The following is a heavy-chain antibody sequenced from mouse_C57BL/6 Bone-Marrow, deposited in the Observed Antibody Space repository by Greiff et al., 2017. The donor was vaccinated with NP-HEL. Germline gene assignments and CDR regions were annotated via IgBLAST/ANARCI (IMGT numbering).Heavy chain of an antibody. V-gene: IGHV5-17*01. Sequence: EVQVVDSGGGLVKPGGSLKLSCAASGFTFSDYGMHWVRQAPEKGLEWVAYISSGSSTIYYADTVKGRFTSSRDNAKNTLFLQMTSLRSEDTAMYYCAREGYYGWFAYWGQGTLVTVSA. CDR3: AREGYYGWFAY. CDR2: ISSGSSTI. D-gene: IGHD1-1*01. CDR1: GFTFSDYG. J-gene: IGHJ3*01.